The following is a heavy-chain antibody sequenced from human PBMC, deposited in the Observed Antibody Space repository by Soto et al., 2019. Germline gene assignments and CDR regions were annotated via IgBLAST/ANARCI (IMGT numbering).Heavy chain of an antibody. CDR1: GFTFSSYA. CDR2: ISGSGGST. J-gene: IGHJ4*02. CDR3: ATYAQWFGELLGY. Sequence: EVQLLESGGGLVQPGGSLRLSCAASGFTFSSYAMSWVRQAPGKGLEWVSAISGSGGSTYYADSVKGRFTISRDNSKNTLYLKMNSLRAEDTAVYYCATYAQWFGELLGYWGQGTLVTVSS. D-gene: IGHD3-10*01. V-gene: IGHV3-23*01.